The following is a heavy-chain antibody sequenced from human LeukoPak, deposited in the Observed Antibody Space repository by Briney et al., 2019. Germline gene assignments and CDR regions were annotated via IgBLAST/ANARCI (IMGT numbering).Heavy chain of an antibody. CDR3: AGSDGYSYSAFDY. Sequence: PSETLSLTCTVSGGSISSYYWSWIRQPPGKGLEWIGYIYYSGSTNYNPSLKSRVTISVDTSKNQFSLKLSSVTAADTAVYYCAGSDGYSYSAFDYWGQGTLVTVSS. V-gene: IGHV4-59*01. J-gene: IGHJ4*02. CDR1: GGSISSYY. D-gene: IGHD5-18*01. CDR2: IYYSGST.